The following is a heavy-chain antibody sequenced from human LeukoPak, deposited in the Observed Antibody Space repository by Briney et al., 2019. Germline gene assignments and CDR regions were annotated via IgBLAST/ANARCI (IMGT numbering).Heavy chain of an antibody. CDR3: AREGVVNSEGAFDI. D-gene: IGHD2/OR15-2a*01. CDR1: GFTFSSYW. Sequence: GGSLRLSCAASGFTFSSYWMSWVRQAPGKGLEWVANIKQDGSEKYYADSVKGRFTISRDNAKNSLYLQMNSLRAEDTAVYYCAREGVVNSEGAFDIWGQGTMVTVSS. V-gene: IGHV3-7*01. J-gene: IGHJ3*02. CDR2: IKQDGSEK.